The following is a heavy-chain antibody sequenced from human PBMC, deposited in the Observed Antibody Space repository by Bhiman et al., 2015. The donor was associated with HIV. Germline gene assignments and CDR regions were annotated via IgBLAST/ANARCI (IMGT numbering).Heavy chain of an antibody. CDR2: ISSSGYST. CDR3: ARARGAGPGGWFDP. V-gene: IGHV3-21*05. J-gene: IGHJ5*02. CDR1: GFTFSTYN. D-gene: IGHD6-19*01. Sequence: EVQLVESGGGLVKPGGSLRLSCAASGFTFSTYNMNWVRQAPGKGLEWVSYISSSGYSTQYADSVKGRFTISWDNSKTSLYLQMNSLRAEDTAVYYCARARGAGPGGWFDPWGQGTLVTVSS.